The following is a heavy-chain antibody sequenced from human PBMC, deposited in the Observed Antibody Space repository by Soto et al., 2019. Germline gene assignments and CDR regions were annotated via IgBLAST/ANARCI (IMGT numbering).Heavy chain of an antibody. CDR2: IRGNGGNT. J-gene: IGHJ6*02. CDR1: GLTFCSYA. CDR3: ARGGDFAPRDYYYYGMDV. Sequence: GSLPRSCAGSGLTFCSYAMCWDRQAPGKGLEWVSGIRGNGGNTYYTDSVKGRFTISRDNSKNTLSLQMNSLRAEDTAVYYCARGGDFAPRDYYYYGMDVWGQGTTVTVSS. V-gene: IGHV3-23*01. D-gene: IGHD3-10*01.